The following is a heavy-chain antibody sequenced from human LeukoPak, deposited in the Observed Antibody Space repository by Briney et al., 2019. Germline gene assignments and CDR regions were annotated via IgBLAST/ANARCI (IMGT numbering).Heavy chain of an antibody. CDR3: ARSYCSGGSCFPTYFQH. CDR1: GFTFSSYS. J-gene: IGHJ1*01. D-gene: IGHD2-15*01. V-gene: IGHV3-48*01. Sequence: GGSLRLSCAASGFTFSSYSMNWVRQAPGKGLEWVSYISSSSSTIYYADSVKGRFTISRDNAKNSLYLQMNSLRAEDTAVYYCARSYCSGGSCFPTYFQHWGQGTLVTVSS. CDR2: ISSSSSTI.